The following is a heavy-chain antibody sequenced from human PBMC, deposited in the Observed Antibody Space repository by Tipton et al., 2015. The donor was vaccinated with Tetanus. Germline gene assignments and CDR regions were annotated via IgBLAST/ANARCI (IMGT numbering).Heavy chain of an antibody. CDR1: GYTFTSYG. CDR2: ISAYNGNT. J-gene: IGHJ5*02. D-gene: IGHD6-13*01. Sequence: QLVQSGAEVKKPGASVKVSCKASGYTFTSYGISWVRQAPGQGLEWMGWISAYNGNTNYAQKLQGRVTMTTDTSPSTAYMELRSRRSDDTAVYYCARDPRNGIAAAAWFVRWGQGTLVTVSS. CDR3: ARDPRNGIAAAAWFVR. V-gene: IGHV1-18*01.